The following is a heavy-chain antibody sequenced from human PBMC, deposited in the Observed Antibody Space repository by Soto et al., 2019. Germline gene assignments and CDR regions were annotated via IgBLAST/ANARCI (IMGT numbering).Heavy chain of an antibody. J-gene: IGHJ4*02. CDR2: IYQTGST. V-gene: IGHV4-34*01. CDR1: GESSSEYY. D-gene: IGHD2-15*01. CDR3: TRGKDYWWGDY. Sequence: QVQLQQWGAGLLKPSETLSLTCAVSGESSSEYYWSWIRHPPGKGLEFIGEIYQTGSTKYNPSLESRVTISIGTSKNQFTLKLNSVTAADTTVYYCTRGKDYWWGDYWGQGTLVTVSS.